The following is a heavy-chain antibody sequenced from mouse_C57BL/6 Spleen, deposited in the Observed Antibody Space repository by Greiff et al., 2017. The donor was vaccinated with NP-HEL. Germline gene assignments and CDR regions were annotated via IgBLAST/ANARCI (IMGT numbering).Heavy chain of an antibody. CDR1: GYAFSSSW. CDR2: IYPGDGGT. Sequence: VKLMESGPELVKPGASVKISCKASGYAFSSSWMNWVKQRPGKGLEWIGRIYPGDGGTNYNGKFKGKATLTADKSSSTAYMQHSVLTSQNSAVYVCAEGYGNNEDDYWGQGTTLTVSS. CDR3: AEGYGNNEDDY. D-gene: IGHD2-1*01. V-gene: IGHV1-82*01. J-gene: IGHJ2*01.